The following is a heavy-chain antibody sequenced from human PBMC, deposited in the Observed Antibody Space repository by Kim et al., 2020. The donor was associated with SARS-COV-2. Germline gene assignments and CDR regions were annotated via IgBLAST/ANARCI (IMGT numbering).Heavy chain of an antibody. V-gene: IGHV4-61*07. J-gene: IGHJ4*02. Sequence: SLKSRVTISVDTSKNQFSLKLSSVTAADTAVYYCARRAVAGNAGIDYFDYWGQGTLVTVSS. D-gene: IGHD6-19*01. CDR3: ARRAVAGNAGIDYFDY.